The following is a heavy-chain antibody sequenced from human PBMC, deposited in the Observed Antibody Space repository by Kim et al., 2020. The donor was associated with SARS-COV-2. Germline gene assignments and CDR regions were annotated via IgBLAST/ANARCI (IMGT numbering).Heavy chain of an antibody. CDR1: GGSISSSSYY. CDR2: IYYSGST. D-gene: IGHD4-17*01. J-gene: IGHJ5*02. Sequence: SETLSLTCTVSGGSISSSSYYWGWIRQPPGKGLEGIGSIYYSGSTYYNPSLRSRVTISVDTSKNQFSLKLSSVTAADTAVYYCATDFYGDYGRVADGWFAPWGQGTLVTVTS. CDR3: ATDFYGDYGRVADGWFAP. V-gene: IGHV4-39*07.